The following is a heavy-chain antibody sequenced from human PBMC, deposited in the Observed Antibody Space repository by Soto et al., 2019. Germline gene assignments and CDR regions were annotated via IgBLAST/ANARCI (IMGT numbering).Heavy chain of an antibody. D-gene: IGHD5-12*01. V-gene: IGHV4-30-2*03. J-gene: IGHJ5*02. CDR2: IFYSGST. CDR3: ARHQNRNRYSTKGNWFDP. CDR1: GGSISSGGYS. Sequence: PSETLSLTCAVSGGSISSGGYSWSWIRQPPGKGLEWIGSIFYSGSTNYNPSLKSRVTISVDTSKNQFSLKLSSVTAADTAVYYCARHQNRNRYSTKGNWFDPWGQGTLVTVSS.